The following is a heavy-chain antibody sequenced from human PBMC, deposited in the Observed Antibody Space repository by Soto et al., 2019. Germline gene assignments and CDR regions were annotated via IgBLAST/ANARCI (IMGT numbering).Heavy chain of an antibody. CDR2: IYWDDDK. CDR3: TPHYDSSCYLGWFDP. V-gene: IGHV2-5*02. CDR1: GFSLSTSGVG. Sequence: QITLKESGPTLVKPTQTLTLTCTFSGFSLSTSGVGVGWIRQPPGKALEWLALIYWDDDKRYSPSLKSRLTTXXDXPXXQVAPTVTHFDPLDTATYYCTPHYDSSCYLGWFDPWCQGTVLTVSS. D-gene: IGHD3-22*01. J-gene: IGHJ5*02.